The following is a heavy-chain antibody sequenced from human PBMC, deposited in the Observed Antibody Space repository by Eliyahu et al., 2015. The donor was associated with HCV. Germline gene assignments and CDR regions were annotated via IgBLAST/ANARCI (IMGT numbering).Heavy chain of an antibody. D-gene: IGHD3-3*01. J-gene: IGHJ4*02. CDR1: SYG. V-gene: IGHV3-33*01. CDR2: IWYDGSNK. Sequence: SYGMHWVRQAPGKGLEWVAVIWYDGSNKYYADSVKGRFTISRDNSKNTLYLQMNSLRAEDTAVYYCARGSRDRLHGLRFLEWLLFDDYWGQGTLVTVSS. CDR3: ARGSRDRLHGLRFLEWLLFDDY.